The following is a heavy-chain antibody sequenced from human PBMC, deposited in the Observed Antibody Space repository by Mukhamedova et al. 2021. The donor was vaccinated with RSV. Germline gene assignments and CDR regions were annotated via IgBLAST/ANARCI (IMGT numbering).Heavy chain of an antibody. Sequence: GGTTDYAAPVKGRFTISRDDSKNTLYLQMNSLKTEDTAVYYCRGRITMVRGVTGPYYYGMDVWGQGTTVTVSS. J-gene: IGHJ6*02. V-gene: IGHV3-15*01. CDR2: GGTT. D-gene: IGHD3-10*01. CDR3: RGRITMVRGVTGPYYYGMDV.